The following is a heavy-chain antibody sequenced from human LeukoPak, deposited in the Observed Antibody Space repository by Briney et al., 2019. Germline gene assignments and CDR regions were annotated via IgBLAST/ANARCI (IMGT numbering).Heavy chain of an antibody. CDR3: VGSSGYSPLPDY. CDR2: IVVGSGNT. Sequence: SVKVSCKASGFTFTSSAVQWVRQARGQRLEWIGWIVVGSGNTHYAQKLRERVTITRDMSTSTAYMELNSLRSEDTAVYYCVGSSGYSPLPDYWGQGTLVTVSS. D-gene: IGHD3-22*01. V-gene: IGHV1-58*01. CDR1: GFTFTSSA. J-gene: IGHJ4*02.